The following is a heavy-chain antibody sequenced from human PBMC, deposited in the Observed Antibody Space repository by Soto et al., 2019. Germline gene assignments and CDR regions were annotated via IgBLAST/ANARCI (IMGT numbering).Heavy chain of an antibody. Sequence: QVPLQESGPRLLRPSETLSLTCTVSGDSIKTQYWSWIRQSAVKGLEWLGRIYPILDTESYLSLKSRLIISPDTSRGDIYLRLTSVTAADTAVYYCVRENRAGDWYFHLWGRGTLVAVSA. V-gene: IGHV4-4*07. CDR3: VRENRAGDWYFHL. CDR2: IYPILDT. J-gene: IGHJ2*01. CDR1: GDSIKTQY.